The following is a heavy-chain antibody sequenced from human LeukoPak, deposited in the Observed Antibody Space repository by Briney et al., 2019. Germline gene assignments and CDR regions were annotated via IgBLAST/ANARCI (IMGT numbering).Heavy chain of an antibody. CDR2: MHSTGST. J-gene: IGHJ4*02. CDR3: ARYHCPTDICDGFDY. D-gene: IGHD2-8*01. V-gene: IGHV4-59*01. Sequence: SETLFLTCTVSGASISGYYWSWIRQPPGKGLEWIGYMHSTGSTNQNPSLKSRVTMSVDASKNQFSLKLTSVTAADTAVYYCARYHCPTDICDGFDYWGLGTLVTVST. CDR1: GASISGYY.